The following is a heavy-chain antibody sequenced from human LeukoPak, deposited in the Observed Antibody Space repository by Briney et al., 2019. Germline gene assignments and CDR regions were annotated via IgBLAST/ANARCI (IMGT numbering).Heavy chain of an antibody. J-gene: IGHJ4*02. CDR2: IYHSGNT. CDR3: ARGRVDIDS. CDR1: GYSITSGYY. Sequence: SETLSLTCAVSGYSITSGYYWRWIRQPPGKGLKWIGSIYHSGNTYYNPSLKSRVTISVDTSKNQFSLRLTSVTAADTAVYYCARGRVDIDSWGQGTLVTVSS. V-gene: IGHV4-38-2*01. D-gene: IGHD1-26*01.